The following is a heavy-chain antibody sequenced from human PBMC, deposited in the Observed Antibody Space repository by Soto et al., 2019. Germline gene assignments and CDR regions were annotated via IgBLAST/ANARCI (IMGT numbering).Heavy chain of an antibody. J-gene: IGHJ4*02. D-gene: IGHD5-12*01. V-gene: IGHV2-5*02. Sequence: QITLKESGPTLVRPPQTLTLTCTFSGFSLTSGVGVGWISQPPGKALEWLALIYWDDDKRYSPSLKNRLTITKDTSKNQVVLTMTNVGPVDTATYFCAHIDPEIVTVGGHGGFDYWGQGTLVTVSS. CDR1: GFSLTSGVG. CDR2: IYWDDDK. CDR3: AHIDPEIVTVGGHGGFDY.